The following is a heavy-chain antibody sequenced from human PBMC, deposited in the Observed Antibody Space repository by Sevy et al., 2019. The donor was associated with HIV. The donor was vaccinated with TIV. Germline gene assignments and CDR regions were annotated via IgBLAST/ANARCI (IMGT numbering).Heavy chain of an antibody. J-gene: IGHJ4*02. CDR1: GFTFSSYA. Sequence: GSLRLSCAASGFTFSSYAMHWVRQAPGKGLEWVAVISYDGSNKYYADSVKGRFTISRDNSKNTLYLQMNSLRAEDTAVYYCARDLESGEGAFDYWGQGTLVTVSS. V-gene: IGHV3-30-3*01. CDR3: ARDLESGEGAFDY. D-gene: IGHD3-3*01. CDR2: ISYDGSNK.